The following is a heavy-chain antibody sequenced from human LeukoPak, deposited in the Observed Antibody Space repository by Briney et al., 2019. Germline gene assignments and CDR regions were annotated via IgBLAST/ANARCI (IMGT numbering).Heavy chain of an antibody. J-gene: IGHJ4*02. V-gene: IGHV3-74*01. CDR1: GFTVSSYW. Sequence: GGSLRLSCAASGFTVSSYWMYWVRQAPGKGLVWGSLINGDGSSTTYADSVEGRFTISSDNAKNTLYLQMNSLRAEDTAVYYCARDRTLDYWGRGNLVTVSS. CDR3: ARDRTLDY. CDR2: INGDGSST.